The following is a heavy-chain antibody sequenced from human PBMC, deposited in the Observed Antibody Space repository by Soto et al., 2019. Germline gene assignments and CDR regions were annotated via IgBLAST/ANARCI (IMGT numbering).Heavy chain of an antibody. J-gene: IGHJ4*02. CDR1: GGSFSSGDYY. D-gene: IGHD2-21*02. V-gene: IGHV4-30-4*01. Sequence: PSETLSLTCTVSGGSFSSGDYYWSWIRHPPGKGLEWIGYIYYTGSTYYHPSLKSRVTMSVDTSKNQFSLRLSSVTAADTAVYYCARVPAGGNSDYFDSWGQGTLVTVSS. CDR2: IYYTGST. CDR3: ARVPAGGNSDYFDS.